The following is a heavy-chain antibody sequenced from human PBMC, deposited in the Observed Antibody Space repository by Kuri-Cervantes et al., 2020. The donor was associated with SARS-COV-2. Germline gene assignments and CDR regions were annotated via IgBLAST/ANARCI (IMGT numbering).Heavy chain of an antibody. V-gene: IGHV3-30-3*01. CDR3: AREGLVSFAFDI. D-gene: IGHD6-19*01. J-gene: IGHJ3*02. Sequence: GESLKISCTASGFIFSDYYMTWIRQAPGKGLEWVAVISYDGSNKYYADSVKGRFTISRDNSKNTLYLQMNSLRAEDTAVYYCAREGLVSFAFDIWGQGTMVTVSS. CDR1: GFIFSDYY. CDR2: ISYDGSNK.